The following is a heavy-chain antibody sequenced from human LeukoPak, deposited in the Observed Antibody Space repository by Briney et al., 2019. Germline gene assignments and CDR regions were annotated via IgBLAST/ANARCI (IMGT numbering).Heavy chain of an antibody. D-gene: IGHD3-10*01. CDR1: GYTFTGYY. Sequence: ASVKVSCKASGYTFTGYYMHWVRQAPGQGLEWMGWINPNSGGTNYAQKFQGRVTMTRDTSISTAYMELSRLRSDDTAVYYCARVRNYYGSGSYYKGSFDYWGQGTLVTVSS. CDR2: INPNSGGT. V-gene: IGHV1-2*02. J-gene: IGHJ4*02. CDR3: ARVRNYYGSGSYYKGSFDY.